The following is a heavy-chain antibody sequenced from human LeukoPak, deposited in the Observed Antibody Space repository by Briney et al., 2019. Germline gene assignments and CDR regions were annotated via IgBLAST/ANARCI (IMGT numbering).Heavy chain of an antibody. CDR2: IIPILGIA. D-gene: IGHD5-18*01. CDR3: ARYGYTAMRNWFDP. J-gene: IGHJ5*02. V-gene: IGHV1-69*02. CDR1: GGTFSSYT. Sequence: ASVKVSCKASGGTFSSYTISWVRQAPGQGLEWMGGIIPILGIADYAQKFQGRVTITADKSTSTAYMELSSLRSEDTAVYYCARYGYTAMRNWFDPWGQGTLVTVSS.